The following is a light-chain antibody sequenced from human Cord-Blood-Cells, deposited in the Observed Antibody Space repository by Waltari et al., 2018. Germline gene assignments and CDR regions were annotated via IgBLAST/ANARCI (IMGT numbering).Light chain of an antibody. CDR2: DAS. Sequence: DIQMTQSPSSLSASVGDRVTITCQASQAITNYLNWYQQKPGKAPKLLIYDASNLETGVPSRFSGSGSGTDFTFTISSLQPEDIATYYCQQYDKLPYTFGQGTKLEIK. CDR3: QQYDKLPYT. CDR1: QAITNY. V-gene: IGKV1-33*01. J-gene: IGKJ2*01.